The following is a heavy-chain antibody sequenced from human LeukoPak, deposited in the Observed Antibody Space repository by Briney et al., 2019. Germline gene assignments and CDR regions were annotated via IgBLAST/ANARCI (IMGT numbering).Heavy chain of an antibody. CDR1: GGSISSYY. J-gene: IGHJ3*02. D-gene: IGHD3-3*01. Sequence: LETLSLTCTVSGGSISSYYWSWIRQPPGEGLEWIGYIYYSGSTNSDPSLKSRVTISVDTSKNQFSLKLSSVTAADTAVYYCTRTDYDFWSGYYNAFDIWGQGTMVTVSS. V-gene: IGHV4-59*08. CDR3: TRTDYDFWSGYYNAFDI. CDR2: IYYSGST.